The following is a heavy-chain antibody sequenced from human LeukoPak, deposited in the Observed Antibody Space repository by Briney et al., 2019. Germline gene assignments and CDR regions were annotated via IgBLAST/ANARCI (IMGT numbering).Heavy chain of an antibody. V-gene: IGHV3-30*03. Sequence: GGSLRLSCAASGFTFSSYGMHWVRQAPGKGLEWVAVISYDGSNKYYADSVKGRFTISRDNSKNTVYLQMNSLRAEDTAIYYCAREIRGGGGVPPYWGQGTLVTVSS. CDR1: GFTFSSYG. J-gene: IGHJ4*02. D-gene: IGHD2-8*02. CDR2: ISYDGSNK. CDR3: AREIRGGGGVPPY.